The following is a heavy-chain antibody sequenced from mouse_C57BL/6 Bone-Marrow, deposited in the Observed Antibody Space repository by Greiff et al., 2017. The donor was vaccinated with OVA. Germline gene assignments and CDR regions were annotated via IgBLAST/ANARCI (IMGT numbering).Heavy chain of an antibody. V-gene: IGHV1-81*01. Sequence: QVQLKQSGAELARPGASVKLSCKASGYTFTSYGISWVKQRPGQGLEWIGEIYPRSGNTYYNEKFKGKATLTADKSSSTAYMELRSLISEESACYFGARVRLRRKGNAMDYWGQGTSVTVSS. CDR1: GYTFTSYG. CDR3: ARVRLRRKGNAMDY. CDR2: IYPRSGNT. D-gene: IGHD2-2*01. J-gene: IGHJ4*01.